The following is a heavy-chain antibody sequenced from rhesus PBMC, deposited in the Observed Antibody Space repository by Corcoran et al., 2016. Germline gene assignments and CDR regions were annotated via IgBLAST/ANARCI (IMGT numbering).Heavy chain of an antibody. V-gene: IGHV4-80*01. J-gene: IGHJ6*01. CDR2: INCNSGST. Sequence: QVQLQESGPGLVKPSETLSLTCAVSGASISRYWWRWFRQPRGRGLEWIGEINCNSGSTYYNSSLKSRGTISKDAYKNQFSLKLSSVTAADTAVYYCARGPIVVIKYGLDSWGQGVVVTVSS. CDR3: ARGPIVVIKYGLDS. CDR1: GASISRYW. D-gene: IGHD3-28*01.